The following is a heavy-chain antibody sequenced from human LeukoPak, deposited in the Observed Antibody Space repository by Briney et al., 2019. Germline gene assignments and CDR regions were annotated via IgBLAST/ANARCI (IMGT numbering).Heavy chain of an antibody. CDR3: ARSTSSIAAAGTDY. CDR2: ISYDGSNK. J-gene: IGHJ4*02. V-gene: IGHV3-30*03. D-gene: IGHD6-13*01. Sequence: GGSLRLSCAASGFTFSSYGMHWVRQAPGKGLEWVAVISYDGSNKYYADSVKGRFTISRDNAKNSLYLQMNSLRAEDTALYHCARSTSSIAAAGTDYWGQGTLVTVSS. CDR1: GFTFSSYG.